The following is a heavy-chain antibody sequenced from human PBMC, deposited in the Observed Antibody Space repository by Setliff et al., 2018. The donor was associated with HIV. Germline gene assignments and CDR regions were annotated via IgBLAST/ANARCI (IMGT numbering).Heavy chain of an antibody. CDR1: GFTFNNYW. J-gene: IGHJ6*02. Sequence: GGSLRLSCAASGFTFNNYWMCWVRLAPGKGLEWVANIDQDGSEKNYVESVKGRFTISRDNAKNSLYLQMNSLRAEDTAVYYCARPLGVGPARGYYGMDVWGQGTTVTVSS. V-gene: IGHV3-7*01. CDR3: ARPLGVGPARGYYGMDV. D-gene: IGHD1-26*01. CDR2: IDQDGSEK.